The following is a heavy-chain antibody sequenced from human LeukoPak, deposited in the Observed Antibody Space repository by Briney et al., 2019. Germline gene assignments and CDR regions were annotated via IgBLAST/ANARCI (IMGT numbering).Heavy chain of an antibody. CDR1: GFTFSSYG. V-gene: IGHV3-30*03. D-gene: IGHD6-13*01. J-gene: IGHJ4*02. CDR3: VRENIFSSSWYFWDY. Sequence: GGSLRLSCAASGFTFSSYGMHWVRQAPGKGLEWVAVISYDGSNKYYADSVKGRFTISRDNSKNTLYLQMNSLRAEDTAVYYCVRENIFSSSWYFWDYWGQGTLVTVSS. CDR2: ISYDGSNK.